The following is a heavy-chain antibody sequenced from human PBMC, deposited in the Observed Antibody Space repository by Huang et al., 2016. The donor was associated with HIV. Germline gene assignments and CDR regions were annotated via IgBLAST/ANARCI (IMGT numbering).Heavy chain of an antibody. CDR2: SIPLFREL. D-gene: IGHD3-16*01. Sequence: QVQLEQSGPAVRKPGSSVKVSCQASGGSFSDQIISWVRQAPGQRFEWIGCSIPLFRELAYAQEVKGRVTMNADESTATIYMELNSLTSEDTAVYYCAMSLRYQYDSRSYWGRYFDYWGQGTLVTVSS. V-gene: IGHV1-69*01. J-gene: IGHJ4*02. CDR3: AMSLRYQYDSRSYWGRYFDY. CDR1: GGSFSDQI.